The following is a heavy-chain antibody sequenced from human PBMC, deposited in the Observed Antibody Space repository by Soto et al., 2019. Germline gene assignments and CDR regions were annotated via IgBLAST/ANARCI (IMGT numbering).Heavy chain of an antibody. J-gene: IGHJ4*02. CDR2: INHSGST. Sequence: TSETLSLTCAVYGGSFSGYYWSWIRQPPGKGLEWIGEINHSGSTNCNPSLKSRVTISVDTSKNQFSLKLSSVTAADTAVYYCARVYDFWSGYPKFDYWGQGTLVTVSS. V-gene: IGHV4-34*01. D-gene: IGHD3-3*01. CDR3: ARVYDFWSGYPKFDY. CDR1: GGSFSGYY.